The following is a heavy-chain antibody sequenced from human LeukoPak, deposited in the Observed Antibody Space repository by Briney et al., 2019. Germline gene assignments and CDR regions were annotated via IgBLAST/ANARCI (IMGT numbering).Heavy chain of an antibody. CDR2: IIPIFGTA. V-gene: IGHV1-69*13. CDR1: GGTFSSYA. CDR3: ARLLEEAYHYGMDA. D-gene: IGHD2-15*01. Sequence: SVKVSCKASGGTFSSYAISWVRQTPGQGLEWMGGIIPIFGTANYAQKFQGRVTITADESTSTAYMELSSLRSEDTAVYYCARLLEEAYHYGMDAWGKGTTVTVSS. J-gene: IGHJ6*04.